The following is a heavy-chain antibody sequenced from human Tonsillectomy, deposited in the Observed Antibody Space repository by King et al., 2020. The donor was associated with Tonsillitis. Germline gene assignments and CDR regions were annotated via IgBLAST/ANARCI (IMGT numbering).Heavy chain of an antibody. Sequence: QLVQSGAEVKKPGSSVKVSCKASGGTFSSYVISWVRQAPGQGLEWMGRIIPTLAIANYAQKFQGRVTITADKSTSTAYMELSSLRSEDTAVYYCARDYQFVDPHAFDYWGQGTLVTVSS. CDR3: ARDYQFVDPHAFDY. CDR2: IIPTLAIA. J-gene: IGHJ4*02. CDR1: GGTFSSYV. D-gene: IGHD3/OR15-3a*01. V-gene: IGHV1-69*04.